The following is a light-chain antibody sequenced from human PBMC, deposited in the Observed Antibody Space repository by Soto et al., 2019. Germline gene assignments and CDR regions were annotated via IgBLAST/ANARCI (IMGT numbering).Light chain of an antibody. CDR2: DND. Sequence: QSVLTQPPSASGPPGQRFTISCSGGSSNIGSNFVYWYQQLPGTAPKLLIYDNDQRPSRVPDRISGAKSGTSASLALSGLRSVDEADYYCAAWDDSLSGRYGFGTGTKLTVL. CDR3: AAWDDSLSGRYG. CDR1: SSNIGSNF. V-gene: IGLV1-47*02. J-gene: IGLJ1*01.